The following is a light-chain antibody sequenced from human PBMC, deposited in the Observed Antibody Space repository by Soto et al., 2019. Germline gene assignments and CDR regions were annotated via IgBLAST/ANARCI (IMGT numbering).Light chain of an antibody. CDR2: WAS. CDR1: QSLLDSSNNKDY. Sequence: DIVMTQSPDSLAVSLGERATINCKSSQSLLDSSNNKDYLTWYQQKPGQPPKLLIHWASTRESGVPDRFSGSGSGTDFTLTISSLQAEDVAVYYCQQYYSTPRTFGQGTKLEIK. V-gene: IGKV4-1*01. CDR3: QQYYSTPRT. J-gene: IGKJ2*01.